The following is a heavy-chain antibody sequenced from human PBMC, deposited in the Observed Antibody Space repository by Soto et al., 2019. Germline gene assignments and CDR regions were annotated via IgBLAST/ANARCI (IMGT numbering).Heavy chain of an antibody. CDR1: GFTFSSYN. J-gene: IGHJ6*02. CDR2: ISSRSSYM. CDR3: ARDHGDYYGMDV. Sequence: GGSLRLSCAASGFTFSSYNMNWVRQAPGKGLEWVSSISSRSSYMYYADPVKGRFTISRDNAKNSLYLQMNSLRAEDTAVYYCARDHGDYYGMDVWGQGTTVTVSS. V-gene: IGHV3-21*01.